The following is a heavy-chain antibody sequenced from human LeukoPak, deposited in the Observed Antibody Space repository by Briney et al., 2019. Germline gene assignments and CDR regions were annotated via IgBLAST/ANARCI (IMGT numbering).Heavy chain of an antibody. CDR2: IKQDGSEK. D-gene: IGHD3-3*01. J-gene: IGHJ4*02. CDR1: GFTFSSYW. Sequence: HPGGSLRLSCAASGFTFSSYWMSWVRQAPGKGLEWVANIKQDGSEKYYVDSVKGRFTISRDNAKNSLYLQMNSLRAEDTAVYYCARDNNFWSGQRGLGFDSWGQGTLVTVSS. V-gene: IGHV3-7*01. CDR3: ARDNNFWSGQRGLGFDS.